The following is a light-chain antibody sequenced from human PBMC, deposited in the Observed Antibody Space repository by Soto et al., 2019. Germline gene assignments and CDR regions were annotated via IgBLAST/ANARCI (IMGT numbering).Light chain of an antibody. Sequence: DIVMTQSPDSLAVSLGERATINCKSSQRVLHSSNNKNYLAWYQQKPGQPPKLLIYWASTRESGVPDRFSGSGSGTDFTLTISSLQPDDFATYYCQHYNSYSEAFGQGTKVDIK. V-gene: IGKV4-1*01. CDR1: QRVLHSSNNKNY. J-gene: IGKJ1*01. CDR3: QHYNSYSEA. CDR2: WAS.